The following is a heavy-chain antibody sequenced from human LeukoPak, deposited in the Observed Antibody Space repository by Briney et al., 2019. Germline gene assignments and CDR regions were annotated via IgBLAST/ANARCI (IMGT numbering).Heavy chain of an antibody. Sequence: SETLSLTCAVYGGSFSGYDWSWIRQPPGKGLEWIGEINHSGSTNYDPSLKSRVTISVDTSKNQFSLKLSSVTAADTAVYYCARGVIQLWSDWGQGTLVTVSS. CDR3: ARGVIQLWSD. CDR2: INHSGST. D-gene: IGHD5-18*01. J-gene: IGHJ4*02. CDR1: GGSFSGYD. V-gene: IGHV4-34*01.